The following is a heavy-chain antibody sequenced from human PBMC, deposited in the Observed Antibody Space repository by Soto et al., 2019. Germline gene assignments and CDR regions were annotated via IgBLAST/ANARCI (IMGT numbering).Heavy chain of an antibody. Sequence: ASVKVSCKASGYTFTSYAMHWVRQAPGQRLEWMGWINAGNGNTKYSQKFQGRVTITRDTSASTAYMELSSLRSEDTAVYYCARVSAAGTSSVYFQHWGQGTLVTVSS. J-gene: IGHJ1*01. CDR1: GYTFTSYA. CDR3: ARVSAAGTSSVYFQH. V-gene: IGHV1-3*01. CDR2: INAGNGNT. D-gene: IGHD6-13*01.